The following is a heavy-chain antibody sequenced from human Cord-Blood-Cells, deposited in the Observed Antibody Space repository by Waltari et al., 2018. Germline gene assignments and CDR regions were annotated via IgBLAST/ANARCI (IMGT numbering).Heavy chain of an antibody. CDR1: GGNFSSYA. CDR3: ARQVSGWSGSYWFDP. CDR2: IIPIFGTA. Sequence: QVQLVQSGAEVKKPGSSVKVSCKASGGNFSSYAISWVRQDPGQGLDWMGGIIPIFGTANDAQKFQGRVTITADEPTSTAYMGLSSLRSEDTAVYYCARQVSGWSGSYWFDPWGQGTLVTVSS. D-gene: IGHD1-26*01. V-gene: IGHV1-69*01. J-gene: IGHJ5*02.